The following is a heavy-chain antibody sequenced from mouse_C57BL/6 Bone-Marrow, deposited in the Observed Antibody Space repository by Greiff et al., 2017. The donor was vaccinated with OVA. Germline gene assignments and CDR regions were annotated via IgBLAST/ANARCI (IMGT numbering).Heavy chain of an antibody. CDR3: ARQGQLRQFAY. V-gene: IGHV5-6*01. Sequence: EVQLVESGGDLVKPGGSLKLSCAASGFTFSSYGMSWVRQTPDKRLEWVATISSGGSYTYYPDSVKGRFTISRDNAKNTLYLQMSSLKSEDTAMYYCARQGQLRQFAYWGQGTLVTVSA. J-gene: IGHJ3*01. D-gene: IGHD3-2*02. CDR2: ISSGGSYT. CDR1: GFTFSSYG.